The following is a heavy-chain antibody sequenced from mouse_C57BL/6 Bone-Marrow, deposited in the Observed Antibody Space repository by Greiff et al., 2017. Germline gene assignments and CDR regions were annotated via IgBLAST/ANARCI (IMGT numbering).Heavy chain of an antibody. CDR1: GFTFSDYY. V-gene: IGHV5-12*01. CDR3: ARRGTTVVAVDY. CDR2: ISNGGGST. J-gene: IGHJ4*01. D-gene: IGHD1-1*01. Sequence: EVQLVESGGGLVQPGGSLKLSCAASGFTFSDYYMYWVRQTPEKRLEWVAYISNGGGSTYYPDTVKGRFTISRDNAKNTLYLQMSRLKSEDTAMYDCARRGTTVVAVDYWGQGTSVTVSS.